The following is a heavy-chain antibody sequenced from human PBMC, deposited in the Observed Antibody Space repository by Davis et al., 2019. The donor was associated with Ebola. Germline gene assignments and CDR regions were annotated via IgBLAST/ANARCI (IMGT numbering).Heavy chain of an antibody. CDR3: AKHIVATITGFDY. CDR1: GFTFSNYG. Sequence: GESLKISCAASGFTFSNYGMHWVRQAPGKGLEWVAVISYDGSNKYYADSVKGRFTISRDNSKNTLYLQMSSLRAEDTAVYYCAKHIVATITGFDYWGQGTLVTVSS. V-gene: IGHV3-30*18. CDR2: ISYDGSNK. D-gene: IGHD5-12*01. J-gene: IGHJ4*02.